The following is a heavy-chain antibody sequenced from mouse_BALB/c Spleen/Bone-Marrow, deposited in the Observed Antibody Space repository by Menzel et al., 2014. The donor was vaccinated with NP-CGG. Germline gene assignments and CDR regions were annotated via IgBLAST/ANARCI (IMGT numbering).Heavy chain of an antibody. V-gene: IGHV1-85*01. D-gene: IGHD1-2*01. J-gene: IGHJ1*01. Sequence: QVQLQQSGVELVKPGASVKLSCKASGNTFTSYDINWVRQRPEQGLVWIGWIFPGDSTTKYNEKFKGKATLSTDKSSSTVHMQLSRLTPEDSAVYFCVRSRLRDWYFDVWGAGTTVTISS. CDR3: VRSRLRDWYFDV. CDR1: GNTFTSYD. CDR2: IFPGDSTT.